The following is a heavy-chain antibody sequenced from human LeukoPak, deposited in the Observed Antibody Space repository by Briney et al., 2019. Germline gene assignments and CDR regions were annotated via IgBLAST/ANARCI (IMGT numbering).Heavy chain of an antibody. CDR3: ARVLRIPKKGPVVTLNRALDY. Sequence: GGSLRLSCAASGFTISRYDIHWVRQVTGKGLEWVSFLSTTGDTYYQDSMKGRFTISRDNSKNTLYLQMNSLRAEDTAVYYCARVLRIPKKGPVVTLNRALDYWGQGTLVTVSS. D-gene: IGHD4-23*01. CDR2: LSTTGDT. CDR1: GFTISRYD. V-gene: IGHV3-13*01. J-gene: IGHJ4*02.